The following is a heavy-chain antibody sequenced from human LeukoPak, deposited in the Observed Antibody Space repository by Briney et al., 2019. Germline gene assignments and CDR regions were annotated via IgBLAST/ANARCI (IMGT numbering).Heavy chain of an antibody. J-gene: IGHJ3*02. CDR1: GASISDYY. CDR2: ISTTGST. Sequence: PSETLSLTCTVSGASISDYYWSWLRQSAGKELEWIGRISTTGSTYYNPSFQSRVTMSADPSKTRFFLRLRSVTAADTAVYYCAREILTGYSLGGDAFDIWGQGTMVTVSS. V-gene: IGHV4-4*07. CDR3: AREILTGYSLGGDAFDI. D-gene: IGHD3-9*01.